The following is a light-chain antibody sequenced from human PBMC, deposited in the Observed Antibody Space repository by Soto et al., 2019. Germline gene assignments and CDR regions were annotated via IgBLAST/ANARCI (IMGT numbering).Light chain of an antibody. Sequence: AIRLTHSPSSFSASTLDRVTIXCRAGQGISSYLAWYQQKPGKAPKLLIYAASTLQSGVPSRFSGSGSGTDFTLTISCLQSEDFATYYCQQYYSYLTFGQGTRLEIK. J-gene: IGKJ5*01. CDR3: QQYYSYLT. V-gene: IGKV1-8*01. CDR1: QGISSY. CDR2: AAS.